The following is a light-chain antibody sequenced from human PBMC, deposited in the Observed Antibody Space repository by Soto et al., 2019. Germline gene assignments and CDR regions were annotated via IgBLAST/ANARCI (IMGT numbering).Light chain of an antibody. CDR2: YDS. CDR3: QVWEATGDQVV. CDR1: NVGSRS. V-gene: IGLV3-21*01. J-gene: IGLJ2*01. Sequence: SYELTQPPSVSVAPGETARISCGGNNVGSRSVYWYQQKPGQAPFLVIYYDSDRPSGIPERFSGSNSGNTATLIISRVEAGDEADYYCQVWEATGDQVVFGGGTKLTVL.